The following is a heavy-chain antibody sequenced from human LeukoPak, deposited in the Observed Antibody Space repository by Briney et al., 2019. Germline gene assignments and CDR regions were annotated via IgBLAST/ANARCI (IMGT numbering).Heavy chain of an antibody. CDR2: ISAYNGNT. J-gene: IGHJ6*02. CDR1: GYTFTSYG. V-gene: IGHV1-18*01. CDR3: ARDPSVDYYGSGSYYYGMDV. Sequence: ASVKVSCKASGYTFTSYGISWVRRAPGQGLEWMGWISAYNGNTNYAQKLQGRVTMTTDTSTSTAYMELRSLRSDDTAVYYCARDPSVDYYGSGSYYYGMDVWGQGTTVTVSS. D-gene: IGHD3-10*01.